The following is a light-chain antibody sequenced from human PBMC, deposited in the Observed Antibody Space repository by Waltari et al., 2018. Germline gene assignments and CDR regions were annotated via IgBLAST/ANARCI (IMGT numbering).Light chain of an antibody. CDR2: ENT. CDR1: XXNFXXXXX. Sequence: QXVLTQPPSVSXAPGQRVTXXXTGXXXNFXXXXXVHXYQQLPGMAPKLLIKENTXXXSGGPDRFSGSXSGTLASLAITGLQAEXEADYYCQSFXXXXGXSVFGTGTXVSVL. CDR3: QSFXXXXGXSV. V-gene: IGLV1-40*01. J-gene: IGLJ1*01.